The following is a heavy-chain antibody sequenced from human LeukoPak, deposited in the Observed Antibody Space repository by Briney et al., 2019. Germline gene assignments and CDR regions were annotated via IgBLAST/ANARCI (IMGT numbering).Heavy chain of an antibody. Sequence: GGSLRLSCAASGFTFSSYALSWVRQAPGKGLEWVSAISGSGGSTYYADSVKGRFTISRDNSKNTLYLQMNSLRAEDTAVYYRAKRAPLSGYLRYYYYYMDVWGKGTTVTVSS. CDR3: AKRAPLSGYLRYYYYYMDV. D-gene: IGHD3-22*01. J-gene: IGHJ6*03. CDR1: GFTFSSYA. V-gene: IGHV3-23*01. CDR2: ISGSGGST.